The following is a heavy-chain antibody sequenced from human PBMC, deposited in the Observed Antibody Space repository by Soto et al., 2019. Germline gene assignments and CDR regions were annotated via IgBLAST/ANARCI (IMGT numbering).Heavy chain of an antibody. J-gene: IGHJ3*02. V-gene: IGHV3-33*01. CDR2: IWYDGSNK. Sequence: GGSLRLSCAASGFTFSSYGMHWVRQAPGKGLEWVAVIWYDGSNKYYADSVKGRFTISRDNSKNTLYLQMNSLRAEDTAVYYCARERSARGIAAAEQEAVDIWGQGTMVTVSS. D-gene: IGHD6-13*01. CDR3: ARERSARGIAAAEQEAVDI. CDR1: GFTFSSYG.